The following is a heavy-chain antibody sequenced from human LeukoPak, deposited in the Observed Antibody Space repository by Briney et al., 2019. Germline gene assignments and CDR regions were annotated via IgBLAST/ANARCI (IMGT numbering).Heavy chain of an antibody. Sequence: GGSLRLSCAASGFTFSSYAMHWIRQAPGKGLEWVAVISYDGSNKYYADSVKGRFTISRDNSKNTLYLQMNRLRAEDTAVYYCAKDRSTDYYYYYGMDVWGQGTTVTVSS. CDR1: GFTFSSYA. CDR2: ISYDGSNK. J-gene: IGHJ6*02. CDR3: AKDRSTDYYYYYGMDV. D-gene: IGHD1-14*01. V-gene: IGHV3-30*04.